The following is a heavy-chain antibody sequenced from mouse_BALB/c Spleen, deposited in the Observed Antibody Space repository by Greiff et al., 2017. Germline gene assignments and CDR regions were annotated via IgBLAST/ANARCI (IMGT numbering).Heavy chain of an antibody. CDR3: ARSYDYDIGYAMDY. J-gene: IGHJ4*01. CDR2: ISRGGSYT. CDR1: GFNFSSYG. D-gene: IGHD2-4*01. Sequence: VQLKESGGDLVKPGGSLKLSCAASGFNFSSYGMSWVRQTPDKRLEWVATISRGGSYTYYPDSVKGRFTISRDNAKNTLYLQMSSLKSEDTAMYTCARSYDYDIGYAMDYWGQGTSVTVSS. V-gene: IGHV5-6*01.